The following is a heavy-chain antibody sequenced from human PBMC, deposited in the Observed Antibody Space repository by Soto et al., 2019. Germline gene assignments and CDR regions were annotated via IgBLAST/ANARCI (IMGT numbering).Heavy chain of an antibody. D-gene: IGHD1-20*01. CDR2: ISANDVGT. CDR3: AKAKNDYNWDNRPPFDY. V-gene: IGHV3-53*01. Sequence: GGSLRLSCAASGFTVSSNYMSWVRQAPGKGLEWVSLISANDVGTYYAESVKTRFTISTDQSRNTVYLQMDSLRADDTAIYYCAKAKNDYNWDNRPPFDYWGQGTLLTVS. CDR1: GFTVSSNY. J-gene: IGHJ4*02.